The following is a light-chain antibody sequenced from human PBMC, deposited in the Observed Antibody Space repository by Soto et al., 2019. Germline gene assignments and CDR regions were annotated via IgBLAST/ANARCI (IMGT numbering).Light chain of an antibody. J-gene: IGKJ1*01. CDR1: QSVSSSY. CDR3: QQYGSSPQWT. Sequence: EIVLTQSPGTLSLSPGERATLSCRASQSVSSSYLAWYQQKPGQAPRLLIYGASSRATGIPGRFSGSGSGTDFTLTISRLEPEDFAVYYCQQYGSSPQWTFGQGTKVEIK. CDR2: GAS. V-gene: IGKV3-20*01.